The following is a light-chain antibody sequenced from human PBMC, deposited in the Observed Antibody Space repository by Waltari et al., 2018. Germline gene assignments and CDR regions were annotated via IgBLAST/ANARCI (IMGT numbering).Light chain of an antibody. J-gene: IGLJ1*01. CDR3: SSYTTATTPV. V-gene: IGLV2-14*03. CDR2: DVT. CDR1: SSDVGGHNS. Sequence: QSALTQPASVSGSPGQSISISCTGTSSDVGGHNSVSWYQQYPGKGPKLIIYDVTNRPSGVSYRFSGSMAGNTASLTISGLQPEDEADYYCSSYTTATTPVFGTGTMVTVL.